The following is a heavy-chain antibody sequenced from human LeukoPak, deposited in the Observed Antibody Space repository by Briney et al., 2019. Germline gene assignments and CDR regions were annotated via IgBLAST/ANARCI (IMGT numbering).Heavy chain of an antibody. CDR3: AKGSDYDFWSGFDY. V-gene: IGHV3-74*01. CDR1: AFTFNTYW. CDR2: INGDESST. D-gene: IGHD3-3*01. J-gene: IGHJ4*02. Sequence: GGSLRLSCAASAFTFNTYWMHWVRQVPGRGLEWVSRINGDESSTNYADSVKGRFTISRDNAKNSLDLQMNSLGPEDMALYYCAKGSDYDFWSGFDYWGQGILVTVSS.